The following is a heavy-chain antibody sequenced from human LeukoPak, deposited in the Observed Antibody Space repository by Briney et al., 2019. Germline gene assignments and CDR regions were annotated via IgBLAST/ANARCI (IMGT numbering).Heavy chain of an antibody. V-gene: IGHV4-59*01. CDR3: ARVNWNYPENYFDY. Sequence: SETLSLTCTVSGXXXSSYXWSWIRQPPXXXXXXXGYIYYSGSTNYHPPLKSRVTISVDTSKNQFSLKLSSVTAADTAVYYCARVNWNYPENYFDYWGQGTLVTVSS. J-gene: IGHJ4*02. D-gene: IGHD1-7*01. CDR2: IYYSGST. CDR1: GXXXSSYX.